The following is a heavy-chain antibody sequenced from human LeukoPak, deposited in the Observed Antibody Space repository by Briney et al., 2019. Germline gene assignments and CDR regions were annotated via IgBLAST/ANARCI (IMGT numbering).Heavy chain of an antibody. Sequence: GGSLRLSCAVSGFTFSTYSMNWVRQAPGKGLEWVSSITSSSSYIYHADSVKGRFTISRDNAKNSLYLQMSSLRAEDTAVYYCARSQGGYSYGKIDYWGQGTLVTVSS. CDR3: ARSQGGYSYGKIDY. CDR2: ITSSSSYI. CDR1: GFTFSTYS. V-gene: IGHV3-21*01. D-gene: IGHD5-18*01. J-gene: IGHJ4*02.